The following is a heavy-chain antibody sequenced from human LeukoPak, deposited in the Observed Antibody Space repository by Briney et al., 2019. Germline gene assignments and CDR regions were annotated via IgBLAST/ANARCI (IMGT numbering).Heavy chain of an antibody. J-gene: IGHJ5*02. CDR1: GDSISSSY. D-gene: IGHD3-10*01. CDR2: IYYTGST. Sequence: SETLSLTCSVSGDSISSSYWSWIRQPPGKGLEWIAYIYYTGSTNYNPSLKSRLTISVETSKNQFSLKLKSVTAADTAVYYCARGGYYGSGNDFRFDPWGQGTLVTVSS. CDR3: ARGGYYGSGNDFRFDP. V-gene: IGHV4-59*01.